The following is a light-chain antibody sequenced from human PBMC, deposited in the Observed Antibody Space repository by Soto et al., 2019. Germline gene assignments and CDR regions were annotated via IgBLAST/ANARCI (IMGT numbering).Light chain of an antibody. CDR3: FSYTSTRTLI. Sequence: QSALTQPASVPGSPGQSITISCTGTSSDVGGYNYVSWYQQHPGKAPKLMIYEVSNRPSGVSNRFSGSKSGNTASLTISGLQAEDEAYYYCFSYTSTRTLIFGGGTKLTVL. V-gene: IGLV2-14*01. CDR2: EVS. J-gene: IGLJ2*01. CDR1: SSDVGGYNY.